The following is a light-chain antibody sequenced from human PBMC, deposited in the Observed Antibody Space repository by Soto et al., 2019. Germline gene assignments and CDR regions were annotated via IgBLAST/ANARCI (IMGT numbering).Light chain of an antibody. V-gene: IGKV3-15*01. CDR2: DAS. CDR3: HQYISWPPGT. J-gene: IGKJ2*01. Sequence: EIVLTQSPATLSVSPGERATLSCRASQSISRSLAWYQQKPGQAPRLLISDASTRATGIPARFSGSGSGTEFTLTISSLQSEDFALYYCHQYISWPPGTFGQGTKVDI. CDR1: QSISRS.